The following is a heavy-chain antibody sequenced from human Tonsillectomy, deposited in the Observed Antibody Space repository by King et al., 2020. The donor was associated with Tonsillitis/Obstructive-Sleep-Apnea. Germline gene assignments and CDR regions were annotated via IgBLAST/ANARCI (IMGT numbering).Heavy chain of an antibody. CDR2: INSDGSST. CDR3: ARGVSSSSVVPLGY. CDR1: GFTFSSYW. D-gene: IGHD6-6*01. Sequence: VQLVESGGGLVQPGGSLRLSCAASGFTFSSYWMHWVRQAPGKGLVWVSLINSDGSSTSYADSGKGGFTISRDNAKNTLYLQMNSLRAEDTAVYYCARGVSSSSVVPLGYWGQGTLVTVSS. V-gene: IGHV3-74*01. J-gene: IGHJ4*02.